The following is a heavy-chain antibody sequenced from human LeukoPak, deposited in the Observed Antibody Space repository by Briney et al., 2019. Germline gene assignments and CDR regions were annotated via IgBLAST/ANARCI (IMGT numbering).Heavy chain of an antibody. D-gene: IGHD4-23*01. CDR1: GFTFSSYW. Sequence: PGGSLRLSCAASGFTFSSYWMHWVRQAPGEGVVWVSRINSDGSTTNYADTVKGRFTISRDNDKNTLYLQMNSLRVEDTAVYYCARDLYGGNSNWGQGTLVTVSS. CDR2: INSDGSTT. V-gene: IGHV3-74*01. J-gene: IGHJ4*02. CDR3: ARDLYGGNSN.